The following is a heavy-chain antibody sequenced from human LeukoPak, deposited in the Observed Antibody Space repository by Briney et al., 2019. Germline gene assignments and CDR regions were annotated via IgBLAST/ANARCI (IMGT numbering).Heavy chain of an antibody. CDR1: GFIFNNYW. V-gene: IGHV3-7*01. CDR3: ARFSSLEELSLFRY. J-gene: IGHJ4*02. Sequence: GGSLRLSCAASGFIFNNYWLTWVRQSPGKGLEWLASIKQDGREKKYVDSVKGRFTISRDNARNSLYLQMNTLRAEDTAVYYCARFSSLEELSLFRYWGQGTLVTVSS. CDR2: IKQDGREK. D-gene: IGHD3-16*02.